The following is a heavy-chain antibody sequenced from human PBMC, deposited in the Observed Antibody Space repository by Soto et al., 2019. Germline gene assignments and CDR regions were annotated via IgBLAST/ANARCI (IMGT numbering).Heavy chain of an antibody. CDR3: AREPTTVEVRIDY. CDR2: ISSDGVNK. CDR1: GFTFSSHS. Sequence: QVSLVESGGGVVQPGRSLRLSCAASGFTFSSHSMHWVRQAPGKGLEWVAVISSDGVNKYYADSTTGRFAVSRDNSKNTLYLQLNSLRAEDTAVYYCAREPTTVEVRIDYWGQGTLVTVSS. V-gene: IGHV3-30*09. J-gene: IGHJ4*02. D-gene: IGHD4-17*01.